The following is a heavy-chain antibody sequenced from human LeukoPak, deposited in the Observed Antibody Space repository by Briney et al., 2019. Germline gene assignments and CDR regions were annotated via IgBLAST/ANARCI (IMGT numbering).Heavy chain of an antibody. V-gene: IGHV4-59*01. CDR1: GGSISIYY. D-gene: IGHD2-2*01. Sequence: SETLSLTCTVSGGSISIYYWSWIRQPPGKGLEWIGYIYYSGSTNYNPSLKSRVTISVDTSKNQFSLKLSSVTAADTAVYYCARTGGRYCSSTSCYFDYWGQGTLVTVSS. J-gene: IGHJ4*02. CDR2: IYYSGST. CDR3: ARTGGRYCSSTSCYFDY.